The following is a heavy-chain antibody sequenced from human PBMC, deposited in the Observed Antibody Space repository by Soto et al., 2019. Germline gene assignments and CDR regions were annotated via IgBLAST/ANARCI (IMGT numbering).Heavy chain of an antibody. D-gene: IGHD6-19*01. J-gene: IGHJ4*02. V-gene: IGHV3-30*18. CDR3: AKGGRQWLVTSDFNY. CDR2: VSHDGRNT. Sequence: VPLVESGGGVVQPGRSLRLSCAASGFTFSDYAMHWVRQAPGKGLAWVAVVSHDGRNTHYADSVKGRFTISRASSKSTVSLEMTSLRAEDTAVYYCAKGGRQWLVTSDFNYWGQGALVTVSS. CDR1: GFTFSDYA.